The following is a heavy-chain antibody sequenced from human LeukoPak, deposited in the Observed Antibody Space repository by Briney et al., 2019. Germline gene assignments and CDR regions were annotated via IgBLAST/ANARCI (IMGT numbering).Heavy chain of an antibody. CDR1: GFSLSSSGVG. D-gene: IGHD2-2*01. V-gene: IGHV2-5*02. CDR2: IYWDDDK. CDR3: AHRYCPSTSCHPYYYYYMDV. J-gene: IGHJ6*03. Sequence: SGPTLVKPTQTLTLTCTFSGFSLSSSGVGVAWIRQPPEKALEWLALIYWDDDKVYSPSLRSRLTITKDTSKNQVFLTMTNMDPVDTATYYCAHRYCPSTSCHPYYYYYMDVWGTGTTVTVSS.